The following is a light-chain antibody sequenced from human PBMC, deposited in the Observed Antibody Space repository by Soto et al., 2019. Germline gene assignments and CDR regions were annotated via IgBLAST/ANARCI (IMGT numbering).Light chain of an antibody. V-gene: IGKV1-27*01. J-gene: IGKJ3*01. CDR1: RGISSY. CDR3: QKYDSVPFT. CDR2: AAS. Sequence: DIQMTQSPSSLSASVGDRVTITCRASRGISSYLAWYQQKPGKVPKLLIYAASTLQSGVPSRFSGGGSGTDFTLTISSLQPEDVASYYCQKYDSVPFTFGPGTKVDIK.